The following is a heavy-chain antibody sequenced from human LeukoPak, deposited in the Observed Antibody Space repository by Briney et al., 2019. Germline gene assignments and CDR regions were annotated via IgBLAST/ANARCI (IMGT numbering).Heavy chain of an antibody. CDR2: INHSGST. D-gene: IGHD6-19*01. Sequence: SETLSLTCAVYGGSFSGYYWSWIRQPPGKGLEWIGEINHSGSTNYNPSLKSRVTISVDTSKNQFSLKLSSVTAADTAVYYCARHNLAVAGTWDSHWGQGTLVTVSS. CDR1: GGSFSGYY. CDR3: ARHNLAVAGTWDSH. J-gene: IGHJ4*02. V-gene: IGHV4-34*01.